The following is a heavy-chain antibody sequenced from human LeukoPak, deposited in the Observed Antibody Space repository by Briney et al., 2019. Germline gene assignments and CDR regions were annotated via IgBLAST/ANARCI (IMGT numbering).Heavy chain of an antibody. J-gene: IGHJ4*02. CDR1: GFTISSYW. CDR2: IKQDGSEK. V-gene: IGHV3-7*01. D-gene: IGHD2-15*01. CDR3: ARDHPAAGGFFDY. Sequence: TGGSLRLSCAASGFTISSYWMSWVRQAPGKGLEWVANIKQDGSEKYYVDSVKGRFTISRDNAKNSLYLQMNSLRAEDTAVYYCARDHPAAGGFFDYWGQGTLVTVSS.